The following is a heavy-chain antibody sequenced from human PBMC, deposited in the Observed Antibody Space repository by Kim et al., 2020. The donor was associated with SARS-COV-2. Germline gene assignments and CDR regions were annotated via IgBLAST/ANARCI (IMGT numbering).Heavy chain of an antibody. Sequence: WGRGRFTISRDDSQNTAYLQMNSLKTEDTAVYYCTKVAAPGNNYYGMDVWGQGTTVTVSS. J-gene: IGHJ6*02. V-gene: IGHV3-73*01. CDR3: TKVAAPGNNYYGMDV. D-gene: IGHD6-13*01.